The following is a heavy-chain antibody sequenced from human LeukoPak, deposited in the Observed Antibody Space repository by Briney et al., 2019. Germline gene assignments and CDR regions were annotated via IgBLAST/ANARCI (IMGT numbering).Heavy chain of an antibody. V-gene: IGHV3-30*04. Sequence: GGSQTLPCTASGFTFDSYDMHWARQSTGKGRGWGAFITHDGSNKYYADAVTGGFTISRDNSKNTLYLQINSRRTEDTAVYYCGMGPTVTRLYYYYGMDVWGQGTPVTVSS. J-gene: IGHJ6*02. CDR2: ITHDGSNK. CDR3: GMGPTVTRLYYYYGMDV. D-gene: IGHD4-17*01. CDR1: GFTFDSYD.